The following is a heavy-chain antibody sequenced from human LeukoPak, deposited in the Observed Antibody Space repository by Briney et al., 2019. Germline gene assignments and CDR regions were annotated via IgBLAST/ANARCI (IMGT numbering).Heavy chain of an antibody. D-gene: IGHD3-10*01. J-gene: IGHJ4*02. CDR3: AREREETYGSGSYTFDH. Sequence: SXYTFTSYGXXXXGQAPXQGLXXXGXXSTYNGNIIYAQKLQGRVTMTTDTSTSTAYMELRSLRSDDTAVYYCAREREETYGSGSYTFDHWGQGTLVTVSS. CDR1: XYTFTSYG. CDR2: XSTYNGNI. V-gene: IGHV1-18*01.